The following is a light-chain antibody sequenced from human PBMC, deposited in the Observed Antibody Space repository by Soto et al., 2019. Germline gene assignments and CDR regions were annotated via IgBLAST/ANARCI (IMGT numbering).Light chain of an antibody. CDR3: ASYSSSSTLYV. Sequence: QSARTQPASVSGSPGQSITISCTGTSSDISSYDYVSWYQQDSDKAPKLIIMDVSRRPSGVSDRFSGSKSGNMASLTISGLQAEDEADYYCASYSSSSTLYVFGTGTKLTVL. CDR2: DVS. CDR1: SSDISSYDY. V-gene: IGLV2-14*01. J-gene: IGLJ1*01.